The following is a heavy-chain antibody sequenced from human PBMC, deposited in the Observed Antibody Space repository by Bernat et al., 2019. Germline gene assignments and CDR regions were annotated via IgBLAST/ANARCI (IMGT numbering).Heavy chain of an antibody. CDR1: GASIAGGSYH. V-gene: IGHV4-31*03. CDR3: AKGDHLGELSH. D-gene: IGHD3-16*02. CDR2: VSTSGST. J-gene: IGHJ4*02. Sequence: QLQLQESGPRLVEPSQTLSLACTVTGASIAGGSYHWSWVRQYPGKGLEWIGFVSTSGSTSYNPALKSRLSISLETSKNQFSVSLTSVTAADTAVYYCAKGDHLGELSHWGKGALVTVSS.